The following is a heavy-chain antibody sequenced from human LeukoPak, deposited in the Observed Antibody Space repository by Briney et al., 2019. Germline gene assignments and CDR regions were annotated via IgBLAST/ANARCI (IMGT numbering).Heavy chain of an antibody. CDR2: LTGSGGNT. D-gene: IGHD3-10*01. Sequence: GSLRLSCAASGFTFSSYAMSWVRQAPGLGLEWVSGLTGSGGNTYYADSVKGRFTISRDNSKNTLSLQMNSLRAEDAAVYYCVKFRGIQHYNYHMDVWGKGTTVTVSS. CDR1: GFTFSSYA. V-gene: IGHV3-23*01. CDR3: VKFRGIQHYNYHMDV. J-gene: IGHJ6*03.